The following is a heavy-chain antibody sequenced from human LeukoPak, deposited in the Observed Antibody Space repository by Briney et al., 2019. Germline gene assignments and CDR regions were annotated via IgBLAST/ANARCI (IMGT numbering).Heavy chain of an antibody. V-gene: IGHV3-9*01. CDR1: GFTFDDYA. D-gene: IGHD3-10*01. CDR3: AKDIGFGELLHFDI. J-gene: IGHJ3*02. Sequence: GGSLRLSCAASGFTFDDYAMHWVRQAPGKGLEWVSGISWNSGSIGYADSVKGRFTISRDNAKNSLYLQMNSLRAEDTALYYCAKDIGFGELLHFDIWGRGTMVTVSS. CDR2: ISWNSGSI.